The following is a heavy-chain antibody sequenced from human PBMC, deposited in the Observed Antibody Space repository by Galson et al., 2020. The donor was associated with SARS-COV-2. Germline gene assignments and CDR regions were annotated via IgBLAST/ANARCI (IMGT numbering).Heavy chain of an antibody. CDR2: IWYDGSNK. CDR3: AKGAYDFWSGLLDY. D-gene: IGHD3-3*01. J-gene: IGHJ4*02. Sequence: QLGESLKISCAASGFTFSSYGMHWVRQAPGKGLEWVAVIWYDGSNKYYADSVKGRFTISRDNSKNTLYLQMNSLRAEDTAVYYCAKGAYDFWSGLLDYWGQGTLVTVSS. CDR1: GFTFSSYG. V-gene: IGHV3-33*06.